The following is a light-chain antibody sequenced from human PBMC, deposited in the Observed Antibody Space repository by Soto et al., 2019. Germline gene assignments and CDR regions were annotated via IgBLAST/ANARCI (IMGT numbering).Light chain of an antibody. CDR1: QDISNY. Sequence: DIQLTKSPASLSASVGGTGTITCQASQDISNYLNGYQQKLGKDPKRRIYDASNLETGVPSKFIGSGSGTDFTFTISSLEAEDIATYYCQQYSHLITFGQGTRLDIK. J-gene: IGKJ5*01. CDR3: QQYSHLIT. CDR2: DAS. V-gene: IGKV1-33*01.